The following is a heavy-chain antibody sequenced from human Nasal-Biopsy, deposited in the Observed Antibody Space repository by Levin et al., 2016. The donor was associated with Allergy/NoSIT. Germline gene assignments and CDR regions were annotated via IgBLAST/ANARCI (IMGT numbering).Heavy chain of an antibody. D-gene: IGHD3-10*01. Sequence: VKVSCKASGGTFRSYTLSWVRQAPGQGLEWMGRIIPLLDVVNYAQSFQGRVTITADKSTSTAFMELSSLTSEDTAVYYCAWAAGSYDDVAYWGQGTLVTVSS. CDR1: GGTFRSYT. V-gene: IGHV1-69*02. CDR2: IIPLLDVV. J-gene: IGHJ4*02. CDR3: AWAAGSYDDVAY.